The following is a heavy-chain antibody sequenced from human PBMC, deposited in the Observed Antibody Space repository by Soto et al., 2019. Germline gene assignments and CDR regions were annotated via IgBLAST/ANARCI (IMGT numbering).Heavy chain of an antibody. D-gene: IGHD3-10*01. CDR1: GGTFSSYA. CDR3: ARSYYYGSGSYYY. Sequence: QVQLVQSGAEVKKPGSSVKVSCKASGGTFSSYAISWVRQAPGQGLEWMAGIIPIFGTANYAQKFQGRVTITADKSTSTAYMELSSLKSEDTAVYYCARSYYYGSGSYYYWDQGTLVTVSS. V-gene: IGHV1-69*06. CDR2: IIPIFGTA. J-gene: IGHJ4*02.